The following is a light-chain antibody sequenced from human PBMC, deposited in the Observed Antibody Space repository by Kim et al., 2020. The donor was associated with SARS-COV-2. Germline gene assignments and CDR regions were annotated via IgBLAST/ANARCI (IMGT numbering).Light chain of an antibody. CDR3: QPSYSTPLT. V-gene: IGKV1-39*01. J-gene: IGKJ4*01. Sequence: DIQMTQSPSSLSAFVGDRVTITCRASQSISSYLNWYQQKPGKAPKLLIYGAYSLQSGVPSRFSGSGSGTDFTLTISSLQPEDFATYYCQPSYSTPLTFGGGTKLEI. CDR2: GAY. CDR1: QSISSY.